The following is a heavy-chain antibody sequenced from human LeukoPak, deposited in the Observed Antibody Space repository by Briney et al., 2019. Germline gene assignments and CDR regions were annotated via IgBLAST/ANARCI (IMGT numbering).Heavy chain of an antibody. D-gene: IGHD6-13*01. CDR2: ISSSSSYI. CDR1: GFTFSSYN. Sequence: GGSLRLSCAASGFTFSSYNMNWVRQAPGKGLEWVSSISSSSSYIYYADSVKGRFTISRDNAKNSLYLQMNSLRAEDTAVYYCARGVLAAAGQFDYWGQGTLVTVSS. V-gene: IGHV3-21*01. J-gene: IGHJ4*02. CDR3: ARGVLAAAGQFDY.